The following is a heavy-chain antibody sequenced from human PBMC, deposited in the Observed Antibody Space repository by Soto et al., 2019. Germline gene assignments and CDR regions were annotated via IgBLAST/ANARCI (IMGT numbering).Heavy chain of an antibody. Sequence: DSVKVSCKASGYTFTGYYMHWVRQAPGQGLEWMGWINPNSGGTNYAQKFQGRVTMTRDTSISTAYMELSRLRSDDTAVYYCAILMIVVVITSPDFDYWGQGTLVTVSS. D-gene: IGHD3-22*01. CDR2: INPNSGGT. CDR3: AILMIVVVITSPDFDY. J-gene: IGHJ4*02. V-gene: IGHV1-2*02. CDR1: GYTFTGYY.